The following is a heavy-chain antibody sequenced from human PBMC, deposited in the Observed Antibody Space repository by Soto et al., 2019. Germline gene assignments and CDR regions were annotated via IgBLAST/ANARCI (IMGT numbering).Heavy chain of an antibody. CDR1: GYTFTSYG. Sequence: QVQLLQSGVEVNKPGASVKVSRKASGYTFTSYGITWVRQAPGQGLEWVGWVSTSIGHTNYAYKFRGRVPMSADTSTDTAYLELRGLRYDATAVYYCARGSYCSGGTCTTWFDPWGQGTLVSVSS. D-gene: IGHD2-15*01. V-gene: IGHV1-18*01. CDR2: VSTSIGHT. J-gene: IGHJ5*02. CDR3: ARGSYCSGGTCTTWFDP.